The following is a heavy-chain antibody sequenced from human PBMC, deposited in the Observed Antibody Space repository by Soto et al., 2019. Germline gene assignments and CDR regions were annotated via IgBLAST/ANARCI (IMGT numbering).Heavy chain of an antibody. Sequence: EGQLLESGGGLVQPGGSLRLSCAASGFSFSSYAMSWVRQVPGKGLEWVSGISSSGGRTFYADSVKGRFTISRDNSENKLYLQMNSLRVEDPALYYCAKGQSTHSVWGQGTTVTVSS. V-gene: IGHV3-23*01. CDR2: ISSSGGRT. J-gene: IGHJ6*02. CDR1: GFSFSSYA. CDR3: AKGQSTHSV. D-gene: IGHD4-4*01.